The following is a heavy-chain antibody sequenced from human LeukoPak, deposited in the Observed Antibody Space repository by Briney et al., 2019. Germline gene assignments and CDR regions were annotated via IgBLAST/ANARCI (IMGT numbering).Heavy chain of an antibody. CDR3: ARDTGIDAFDI. J-gene: IGHJ3*02. Sequence: ASVKVSCKASGYTFTGYYIHWVLQAPGQGLEWMGWIKTNSGGTNYALKFKGRVTMTRDTSISTAYMELSRLRSDDTAVYYCARDTGIDAFDIWGQGTMVTVSS. CDR1: GYTFTGYY. V-gene: IGHV1-2*02. CDR2: IKTNSGGT. D-gene: IGHD2-8*02.